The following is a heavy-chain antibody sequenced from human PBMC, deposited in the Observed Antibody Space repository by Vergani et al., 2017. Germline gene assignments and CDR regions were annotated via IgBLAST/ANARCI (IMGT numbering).Heavy chain of an antibody. CDR2: INHSGST. Sequence: QVQLQQWGAGLLKPSETLSLTCAVYGGSFSGYYWSWIRQPPGKGLEWIGEINHSGSTNYNPSLKSRVTISVDTCKNQFSLKLSSVTAADTAVYYCARGGRQWLGRTYFDYWGQGTLVTVSS. J-gene: IGHJ4*02. D-gene: IGHD6-19*01. CDR3: ARGGRQWLGRTYFDY. V-gene: IGHV4-34*01. CDR1: GGSFSGYY.